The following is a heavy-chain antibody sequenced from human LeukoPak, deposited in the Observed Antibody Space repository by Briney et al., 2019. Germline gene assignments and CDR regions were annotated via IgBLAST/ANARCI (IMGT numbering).Heavy chain of an antibody. Sequence: GGSLRLSCAASGLTFRDYAMSWVRQAPGKGLEWISTISSSGRDTYYADSVKGRFTISRDNSKNTLYLQMNSLRAEDTAVFYCAKIPPGYCSAGSCYLDYWGQGTLVTVSS. CDR1: GLTFRDYA. D-gene: IGHD2-15*01. V-gene: IGHV3-23*01. J-gene: IGHJ4*02. CDR3: AKIPPGYCSAGSCYLDY. CDR2: ISSSGRDT.